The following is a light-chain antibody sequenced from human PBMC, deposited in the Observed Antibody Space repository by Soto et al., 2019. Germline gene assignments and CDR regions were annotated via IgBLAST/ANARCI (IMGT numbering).Light chain of an antibody. CDR1: SSDVGGYNF. CDR2: EVS. Sequence: QSALTQPASVSGSPGQSITISCTGTSSDVGGYNFVSWYQHHPGKAPKLMIYEVSNRPSGVSNRFSGAKSDNTASLTISGLQAEDEGDYYCCSHTSNRALNWVFGGGTKLTVL. CDR3: CSHTSNRALNWV. V-gene: IGLV2-14*01. J-gene: IGLJ3*02.